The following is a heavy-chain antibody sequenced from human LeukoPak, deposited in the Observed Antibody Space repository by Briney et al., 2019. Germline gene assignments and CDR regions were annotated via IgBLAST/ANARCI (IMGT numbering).Heavy chain of an antibody. CDR3: ARSSGLVPNYYYGMDV. V-gene: IGHV3-48*01. J-gene: IGHJ6*02. D-gene: IGHD3-10*01. CDR2: ISSSSSTI. Sequence: GGSLRLSCAASGFTFSSYSMNWVRQAPGKGLEWVSYISSSSSTIYYADSVKGRFTISRDNAKNSLYLQMNSLRAEDTAVYYCARSSGLVPNYYYGMDVWGQGTTVTVSS. CDR1: GFTFSSYS.